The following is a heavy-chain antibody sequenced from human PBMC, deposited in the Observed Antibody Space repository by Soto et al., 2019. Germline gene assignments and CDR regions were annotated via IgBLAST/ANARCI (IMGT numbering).Heavy chain of an antibody. D-gene: IGHD5-18*01. CDR3: ARAWTDTPVFNQAFDF. J-gene: IGHJ4*02. Sequence: QVQLVESGGGVVQPGRSLRLSCAASGFTFSSHAMHWVRQAPGKGLEWMAVISYDAVYKYYADSVKGRFTISRDNSKNTLYLQMSSLRAEDTAVYYCARAWTDTPVFNQAFDFWGQGTLVTVSS. CDR1: GFTFSSHA. CDR2: ISYDAVYK. V-gene: IGHV3-30-3*01.